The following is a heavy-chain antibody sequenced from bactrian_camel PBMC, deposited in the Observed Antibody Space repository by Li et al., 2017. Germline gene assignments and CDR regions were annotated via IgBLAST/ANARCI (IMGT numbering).Heavy chain of an antibody. V-gene: IGHV3-2*01. CDR1: GFTSSSYF. Sequence: VQLVESGGGLVQPAGSLRLSCAASGFTSSSYFMSWVRQAPGKGLEWVSSIYRDVSHTYYRDSVKGRFTISRDDAKNMVYLQMNSLKSEDSALYYCATGFLWVVACYWGQGTQVTVS. J-gene: IGHJ4*01. D-gene: IGHD2*01. CDR3: ATGFLWVVACY. CDR2: IYRDVSHT.